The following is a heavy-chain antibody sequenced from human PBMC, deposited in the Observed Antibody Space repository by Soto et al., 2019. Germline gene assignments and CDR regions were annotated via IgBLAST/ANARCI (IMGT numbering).Heavy chain of an antibody. D-gene: IGHD5-12*01. CDR2: INHSGSA. J-gene: IGHJ6*02. Sequence: PSETLSLTCDVYGGSFSGYIWTWIRQTPGKGLQWIGQINHSGSANYNPSLKSRVTISVDTSKNQFSLKLSSVTAADTAVYYCARSRRWLRDYYYYCYGMDVWGQGTTVT. V-gene: IGHV4-34*01. CDR1: GGSFSGYI. CDR3: ARSRRWLRDYYYYCYGMDV.